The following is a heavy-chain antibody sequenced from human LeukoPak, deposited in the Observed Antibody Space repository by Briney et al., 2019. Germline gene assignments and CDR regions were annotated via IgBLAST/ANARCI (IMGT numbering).Heavy chain of an antibody. Sequence: GGSLRLSCVASGFTFITYAMSWVRQAPGKGLEWVSSISGSGGSTYYADSVRGRFTISRDNSKNTMYLQMNSLRAEDTAVYYCAKDLSLWYFDLWGRGTLVTVSP. CDR2: ISGSGGST. V-gene: IGHV3-23*01. D-gene: IGHD2/OR15-2a*01. J-gene: IGHJ2*01. CDR3: AKDLSLWYFDL. CDR1: GFTFITYA.